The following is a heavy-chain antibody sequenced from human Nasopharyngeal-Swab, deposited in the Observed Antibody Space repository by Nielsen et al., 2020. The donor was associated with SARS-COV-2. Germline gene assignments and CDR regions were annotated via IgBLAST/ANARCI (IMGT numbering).Heavy chain of an antibody. J-gene: IGHJ6*03. CDR3: AKGGYGSGSYYPHMDV. D-gene: IGHD3-10*01. V-gene: IGHV3-23*01. CDR2: ISSSGGST. Sequence: GGSLRLSCAASRFTFSSYAMSWVRQAPGKGLEWVSAISSSGGSTYYADSVKGRFTISRDNSKNALYLQMNSLRAEDTAVYFCAKGGYGSGSYYPHMDVWGKGTTVTVSS. CDR1: RFTFSSYA.